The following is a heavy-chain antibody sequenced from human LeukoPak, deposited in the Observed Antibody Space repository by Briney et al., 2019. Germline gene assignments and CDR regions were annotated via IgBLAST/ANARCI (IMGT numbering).Heavy chain of an antibody. D-gene: IGHD2-2*01. CDR1: GGSITQTNY. CDR2: VNLQGGT. Sequence: PSGTLSLTCDVSGGSITQTNYWTWVRQPPGKGLEWIGEVNLQGGTNYNPSLLRRVAISVDTSANHVSLQMTSVTAADTAVYYCAKLTRGYCDSTACPNWFDPWGRGTLVTVSS. V-gene: IGHV4-4*02. CDR3: AKLTRGYCDSTACPNWFDP. J-gene: IGHJ5*02.